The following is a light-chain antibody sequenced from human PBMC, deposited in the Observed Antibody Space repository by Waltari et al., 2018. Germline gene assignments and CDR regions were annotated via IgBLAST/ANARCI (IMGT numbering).Light chain of an antibody. V-gene: IGLV2-23*02. J-gene: IGLJ3*02. Sequence: QSALTQPASVSGSPGQSVTIPCTGASSAMGRYDIVSWYRQHPGNAPKLIICDVSERPSWVSDRFSGSKSGDTASLTISGLQCEDEADYYCCSYAGNYIWVFGGGTRLTVL. CDR2: DVS. CDR1: SSAMGRYDI. CDR3: CSYAGNYIWV.